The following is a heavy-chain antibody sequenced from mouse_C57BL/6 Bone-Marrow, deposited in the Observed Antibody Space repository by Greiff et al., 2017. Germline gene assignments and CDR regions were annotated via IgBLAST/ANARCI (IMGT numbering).Heavy chain of an antibody. CDR2: IYPGSGST. J-gene: IGHJ4*01. D-gene: IGHD2-5*01. Sequence: VQLQQPGAELVKPGASVKMSCKASGYTFTSYWITWVKQRPGQGLEWIGEIYPGSGSTNYNEKFKSKATLTVDTSSSTAYMQLSSLTSEDSAVYYCASRAYYSNHYAMDYWGQGTSGTVSS. V-gene: IGHV1-55*01. CDR1: GYTFTSYW. CDR3: ASRAYYSNHYAMDY.